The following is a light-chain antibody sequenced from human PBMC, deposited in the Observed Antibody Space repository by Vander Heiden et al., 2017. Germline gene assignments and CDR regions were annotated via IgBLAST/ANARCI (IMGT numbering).Light chain of an antibody. CDR2: DAS. J-gene: IGKJ1*01. CDR3: QQRGNWPRT. Sequence: EIVLTQSPATLSLSPGERATLSCRASQRVSSYFAWSQQKPGQARRLLSYDASNSGSGSGTDFTLTISSLEPEDFAVYYCQQRGNWPRTFGQGTKVEIK. CDR1: QRVSSY. V-gene: IGKV3-11*01.